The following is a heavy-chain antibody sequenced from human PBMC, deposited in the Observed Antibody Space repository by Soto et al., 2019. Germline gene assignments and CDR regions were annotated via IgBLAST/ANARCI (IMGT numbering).Heavy chain of an antibody. J-gene: IGHJ5*02. CDR1: GFNVSVNY. V-gene: IGHV3-53*01. CDR3: AKGQRFDP. CDR2: INGGGST. Sequence: GGSLRLSCAASGFNVSVNYMNWVRQAPGKGLEWVSVINGGGSTHYADSVKGRFSISRDNSKNTLYLQMNSLRAEDTAVYYCAKGQRFDPWGQGTLVTVS.